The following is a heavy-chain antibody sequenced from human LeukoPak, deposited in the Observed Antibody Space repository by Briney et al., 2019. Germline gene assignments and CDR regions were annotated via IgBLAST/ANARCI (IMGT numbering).Heavy chain of an antibody. CDR2: IWYDGSNK. Sequence: PGGSLRLSCAASGFTFSSYGMHWVRQAPGKGLEWVAVIWYDGSNKYYADSVKGRFTISRDNSKNTPYLQMNSLGVEDTAVYYCARDLSGFLDYWGQGTLVTVSS. CDR1: GFTFSSYG. D-gene: IGHD2/OR15-2a*01. CDR3: ARDLSGFLDY. V-gene: IGHV3-33*01. J-gene: IGHJ4*02.